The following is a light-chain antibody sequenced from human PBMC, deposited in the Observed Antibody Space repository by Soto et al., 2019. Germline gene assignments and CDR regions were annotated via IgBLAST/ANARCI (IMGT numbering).Light chain of an antibody. V-gene: IGKV1-5*03. CDR1: QTISSW. J-gene: IGKJ2*01. CDR2: KAS. CDR3: QQYNSS. Sequence: DIQMTQSPSTLSGSVGDRVTITCRASQTISSWLAWYQQKPGKAPKLLIYKASTLKSGVPSRFSGSGSGTEFTLTISSLQPDDLATYYCQQYNSSFGQGTKVDIK.